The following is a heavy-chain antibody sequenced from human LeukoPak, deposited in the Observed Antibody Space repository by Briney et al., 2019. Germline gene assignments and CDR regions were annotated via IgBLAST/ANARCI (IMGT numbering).Heavy chain of an antibody. CDR2: IYSGGST. CDR3: ARGPSGCHNT. D-gene: IGHD5-12*01. V-gene: IGHV3-66*01. J-gene: IGHJ4*02. CDR1: EFSVGSNY. Sequence: GGSLRLSCAASEFSVGSNYMTWVRQAPGKGLEWVSLIYSGGSTYYADSVKGRFTISRDNSKNTLYLQMNSLRAEDAAVYYCARGPSGCHNTGGQGTLVTVSS.